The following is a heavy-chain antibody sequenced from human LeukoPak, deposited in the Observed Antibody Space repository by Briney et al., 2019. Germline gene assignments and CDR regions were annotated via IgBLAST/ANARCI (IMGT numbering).Heavy chain of an antibody. CDR2: IYYSGST. D-gene: IGHD6-13*01. CDR1: GGSISSGGYY. J-gene: IGHJ4*02. V-gene: IGHV4-31*03. Sequence: SETLSLTCTVSGGSISSGGYYWSWIRQHPGKGLEWIGYIYYSGSTYYNPSLKSRVTISVDRSKNQFSLRLSSVTAADTAVYYCARARIAAPSYYFDFWGQGTLVTVSS. CDR3: ARARIAAPSYYFDF.